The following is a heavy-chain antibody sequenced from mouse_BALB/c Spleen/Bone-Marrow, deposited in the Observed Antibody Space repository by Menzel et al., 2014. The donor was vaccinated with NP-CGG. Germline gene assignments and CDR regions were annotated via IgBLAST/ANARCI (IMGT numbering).Heavy chain of an antibody. CDR3: TRDGKGNYDYAMDY. CDR1: GFTFXSYT. CDR2: ISSGGSYT. Sequence: EVKVVESGGGLVKPGGSLKLSCAASGFTFXSYTMPWVRQTPEKRLEWVATISSGGSYTYYPDSVKGRFTISRDNAKNTLYLQMGSLKSEDTAMYYCTRDGKGNYDYAMDYWGQGTSVTVSS. D-gene: IGHD2-1*01. J-gene: IGHJ4*01. V-gene: IGHV5-6-4*01.